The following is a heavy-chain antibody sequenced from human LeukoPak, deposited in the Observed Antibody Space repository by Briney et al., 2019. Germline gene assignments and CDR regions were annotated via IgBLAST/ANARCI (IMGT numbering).Heavy chain of an antibody. CDR1: GGTFSSYA. D-gene: IGHD6-19*01. CDR2: IIPIFGTA. CDR3: ARPYGMYSSGWFDAFDI. V-gene: IGHV1-69*05. Sequence: ASVKVSCKASGGTFSSYAISWVRQAPGQGLEWMGGIIPIFGTANYAQKFQGRVTITTDESTSTAYMELSSLRSEDTAVYYCARPYGMYSSGWFDAFDIWGQGTMVTASS. J-gene: IGHJ3*02.